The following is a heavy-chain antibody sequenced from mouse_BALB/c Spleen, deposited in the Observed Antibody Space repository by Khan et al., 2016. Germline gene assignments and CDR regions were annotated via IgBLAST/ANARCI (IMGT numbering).Heavy chain of an antibody. V-gene: IGHV2-3*01. D-gene: IGHD2-1*01. J-gene: IGHJ3*01. CDR1: GVSLTSYG. CDR2: IWADGIT. Sequence: QVQLKESGPGLVAPSQSLSITCTVSGVSLTSYGVSWIRQTPGKGLEWLGVIWADGITNYHSALISRLSISKANSKSQVFLQLNSLQTDDAATYYCASLYYGNYDFAYWGQGTLVTVSA. CDR3: ASLYYGNYDFAY.